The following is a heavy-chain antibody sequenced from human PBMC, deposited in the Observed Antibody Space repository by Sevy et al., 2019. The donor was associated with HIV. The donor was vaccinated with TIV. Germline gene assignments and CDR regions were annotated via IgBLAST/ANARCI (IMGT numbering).Heavy chain of an antibody. V-gene: IGHV4-59*01. J-gene: IGHJ5*02. D-gene: IGHD5-12*01. CDR1: GGSMNIYY. CDR3: ARAPPVRSGDDSLNWFDP. CDR2: IYYSGST. Sequence: SETLSLTCSVSGGSMNIYYWSWIRQPLGKGLEWIGFIYYSGSTNYNPSLKSRVTISVDTSKNQFSLKLSSVTAADTAVYYCARAPPVRSGDDSLNWFDPWGQGTLVTVSS.